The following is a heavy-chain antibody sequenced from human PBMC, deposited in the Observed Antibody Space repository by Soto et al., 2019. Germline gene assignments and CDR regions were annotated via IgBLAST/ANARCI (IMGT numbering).Heavy chain of an antibody. CDR3: AKVSSDRGYYYFAMDV. J-gene: IGHJ6*02. CDR1: GFIFSSYA. CDR2: ISHGGNEK. D-gene: IGHD3-10*01. V-gene: IGHV3-30*18. Sequence: QVQLLESGGGVVQPGRFLTLSCAASGFIFSSYAMHWVRQAPGKGLEWVAVISHGGNEKYYADSVEGRFTISRDNSKNMVYLQMNGLRPEDTAVYYCAKVSSDRGYYYFAMDVWGQGTTVTVSS.